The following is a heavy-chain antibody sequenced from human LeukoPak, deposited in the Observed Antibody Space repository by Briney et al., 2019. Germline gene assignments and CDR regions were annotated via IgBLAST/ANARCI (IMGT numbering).Heavy chain of an antibody. V-gene: IGHV4-39*01. Sequence: SETLSLTCTVSGGSIRSGSYYWGWIRQPPGKGLGWSGSIYYSGSTYYNPSLKSRVAISVDTSKNQFSLKLSSVTAADTAVYFCARHNSGCSSGWYFDYWGQGALVTVSS. D-gene: IGHD6-19*01. CDR3: ARHNSGCSSGWYFDY. J-gene: IGHJ4*02. CDR1: GGSIRSGSYY. CDR2: IYYSGST.